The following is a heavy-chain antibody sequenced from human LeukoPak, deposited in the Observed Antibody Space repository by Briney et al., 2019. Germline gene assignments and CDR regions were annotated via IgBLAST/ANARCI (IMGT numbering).Heavy chain of an antibody. D-gene: IGHD3-10*01. CDR1: EFIFSSYE. CDR3: ARDYYGSGSHDF. Sequence: GGSLRLSCVASEFIFSSYEMNWVRQAPGKGLEWVANINQDGSAKHYVGSVQGRFTISRDNAKTSLYLQMNSLRAEDTALYYCARDYYGSGSHDFWGQGTLVTVSS. V-gene: IGHV3-7*04. J-gene: IGHJ4*02. CDR2: INQDGSAK.